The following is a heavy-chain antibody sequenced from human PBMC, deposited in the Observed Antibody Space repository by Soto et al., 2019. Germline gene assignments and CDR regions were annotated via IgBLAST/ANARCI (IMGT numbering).Heavy chain of an antibody. CDR1: GGPFTVGGYY. V-gene: IGHV4-31*03. Sequence: QLQLQESGPGLVNPSKPLSLPCPALGGPFTVGGYYWSWIPHLPGRGLEWIGYIYYSGSTYYNPSLRSRFTISLDTSKNQFSLKLSSVTAADTAVYYCARATSFSGHHGYWGQGTLVTVSS. CDR3: ARATSFSGHHGY. J-gene: IGHJ4*02. CDR2: IYYSGST. D-gene: IGHD2-8*02.